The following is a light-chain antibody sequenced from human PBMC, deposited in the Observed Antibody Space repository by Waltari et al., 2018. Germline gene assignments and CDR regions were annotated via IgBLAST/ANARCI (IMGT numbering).Light chain of an antibody. CDR2: AND. J-gene: IGLJ2*01. CDR1: SSNIGADFD. V-gene: IGLV1-40*01. CDR3: QSYDKTLRQV. Sequence: QSVLTQPPSVSGTPGQRITLSCSGSSSNIGADFDVHWYQVSTGVPPNLLIYANDSRPSGVPDRFSGSKSGTSASLAITGLQPEDEADYYCQSYDKTLRQVFGGGTRVTVL.